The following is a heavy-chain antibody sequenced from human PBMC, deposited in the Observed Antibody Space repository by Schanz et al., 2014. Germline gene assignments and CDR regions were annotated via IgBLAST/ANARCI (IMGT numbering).Heavy chain of an antibody. CDR3: ARPRFDYGEVDY. D-gene: IGHD4-17*01. CDR2: IWNNGVTK. CDR1: GFSLNTYG. Sequence: QAQLMESGGGVVQPGTSLILSCSVSGFSLNTYGIHWFRQPAGKGLEWVAVIWNNGVTKYYADSVRGRFTISRDRFQNALYLRMSSLRAEDTAVYYWARPRFDYGEVDYWGQGTLXTVSS. J-gene: IGHJ4*02. V-gene: IGHV3-33*01.